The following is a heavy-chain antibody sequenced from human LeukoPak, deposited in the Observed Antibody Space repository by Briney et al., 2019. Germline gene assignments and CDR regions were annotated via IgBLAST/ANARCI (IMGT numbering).Heavy chain of an antibody. J-gene: IGHJ4*02. CDR2: ISSSGTTT. CDR1: GFTFSDYY. Sequence: GGSLRLSCAASGFTFSDYYMSWIRQAPGKGLECLSYISSSGTTTYYADSVKGRFTISRDNAKNSLYLQMNNLRAEDTAVYYCARDQYPALYNNTWFFDYWGQGTLVTVSS. D-gene: IGHD6-13*01. CDR3: ARDQYPALYNNTWFFDY. V-gene: IGHV3-11*01.